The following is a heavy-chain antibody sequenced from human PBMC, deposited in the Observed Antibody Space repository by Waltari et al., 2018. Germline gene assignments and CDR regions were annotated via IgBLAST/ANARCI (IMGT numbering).Heavy chain of an antibody. CDR1: GLPFSSSW. Sequence: EVQLVESGGGCVQPGGALRLSCGASGLPFSSSWMDWVRQAPGRGLEWVANIKEDGSEKYYVDSVKGRFIISRDNAKNSLYLQMTSLRVEDTAVYYCSRRLDAWGQGTTVTVSS. J-gene: IGHJ6*02. CDR2: IKEDGSEK. V-gene: IGHV3-7*01. CDR3: SRRLDA.